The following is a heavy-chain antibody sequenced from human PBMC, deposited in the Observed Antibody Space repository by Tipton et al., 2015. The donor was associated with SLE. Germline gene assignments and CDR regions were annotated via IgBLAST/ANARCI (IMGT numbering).Heavy chain of an antibody. V-gene: IGHV1-18*01. CDR3: PRASSSAAADALDI. CDR1: GYTFTSYG. J-gene: IGHJ3*02. D-gene: IGHD6-13*01. Sequence: QLVQSGAEVKKPGASVKGSCKASGYTFTSYGISWVRQAPGQGLEWMGWISAYNGNTNYAQKLQGRVTMTTDTSTSTAYMELRSLRSDAPAVYYCPRASSSAAADALDIWGQGTMVTVSS. CDR2: ISAYNGNT.